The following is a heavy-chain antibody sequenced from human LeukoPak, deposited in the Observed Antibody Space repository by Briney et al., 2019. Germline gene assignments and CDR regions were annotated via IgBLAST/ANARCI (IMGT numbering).Heavy chain of an antibody. V-gene: IGHV4-38-2*02. CDR3: ARDPRWLTPDCTSTSCYENYFDP. CDR2: IFHTGSA. J-gene: IGHJ5*02. Sequence: SETLSLTCAASGYSISSGYQWAWIRQPPGKTLEWIGSIFHTGSAHYNPSLKSRVTMSIDTSTNHFSLRLSSVTAADTALYYCARDPRWLTPDCTSTSCYENYFDPWGQGILVTVSS. D-gene: IGHD2-2*01. CDR1: GYSISSGYQ.